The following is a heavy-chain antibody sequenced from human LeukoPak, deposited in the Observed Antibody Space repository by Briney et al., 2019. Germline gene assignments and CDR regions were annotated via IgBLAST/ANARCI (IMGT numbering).Heavy chain of an antibody. D-gene: IGHD3-16*01. V-gene: IGHV3-7*01. J-gene: IGHJ6*02. CDR3: ATYTHWVAGDV. Sequence: GGSLRLSCAASGFTVSDSWMSWVRQAPGKGLEWVANMNQDGSAKGDVDSVKGRFTISIDNARNSLYLQMSSLRPEDTAVYYCATYTHWVAGDVWGQGTTVTVSS. CDR1: GFTVSDSW. CDR2: MNQDGSAK.